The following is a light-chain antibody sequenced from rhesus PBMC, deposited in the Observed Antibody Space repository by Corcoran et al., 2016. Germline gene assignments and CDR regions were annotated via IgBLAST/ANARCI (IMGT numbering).Light chain of an antibody. J-gene: IGLJ1*01. CDR1: SSDIGGYNY. V-gene: IGLV2-32*01. CDR2: EVS. Sequence: QAALTQPRSVSGSPGKSVTISCTGTSSDIGGYNYVSWYQQHPGTAPKLMIYEVSKRPSGVSDRFSGSKSGNTASLTISGLQAEDEADYYCCSYAGSYTFIFGAGTRLTVL. CDR3: CSYAGSYTFI.